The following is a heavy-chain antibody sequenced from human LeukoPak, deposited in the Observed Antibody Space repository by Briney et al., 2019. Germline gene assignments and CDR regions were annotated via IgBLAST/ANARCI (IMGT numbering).Heavy chain of an antibody. CDR2: INHSGST. V-gene: IGHV4-34*01. J-gene: IGHJ4*02. D-gene: IGHD4-17*01. CDR1: GGSFSGYY. Sequence: SETLSLTCAVYGGSFSGYYWSWIRQPPGKGLEWIGEINHSGSTNYNPSLKSRVTISVDTSKNQFSLKLSSVTAADTAVYYCARGRPHGDLGYWGQGTLVTVS. CDR3: ARGRPHGDLGY.